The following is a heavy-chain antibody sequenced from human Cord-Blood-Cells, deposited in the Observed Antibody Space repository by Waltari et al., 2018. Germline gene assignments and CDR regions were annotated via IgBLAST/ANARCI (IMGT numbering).Heavy chain of an antibody. CDR2: IKQDGSEK. V-gene: IGHV3-7*01. J-gene: IGHJ4*02. CDR3: ARDGPTGDQLDY. D-gene: IGHD7-27*01. CDR1: EFTFVTSG. Sequence: EVQLVESGGGLVQPGGSLSPPGQPSEFTFVTSGMLWVRQAPGKGLEWVANIKQDGSEKYYVDSVKGRFTISRDNAKNSLYLQMNSLRAEDTAVYYCARDGPTGDQLDYWGQGTLVTVSS.